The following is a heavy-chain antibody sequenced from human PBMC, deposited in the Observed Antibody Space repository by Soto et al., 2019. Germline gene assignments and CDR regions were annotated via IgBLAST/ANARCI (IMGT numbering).Heavy chain of an antibody. CDR2: IFHSGPT. CDR3: VGDPYHPYARNDF. V-gene: IGHV4-30-4*01. CDR1: GASISSVDYL. Sequence: TLSPTSLVYGASISSVDYLWTWIRHSPGRGLEWLGYIFHSGPTHYNPTLKARLPISIQNSKTQFTLRLTSVTTADSAVYFCVGDPYHPYARNDFWGPGTLVTVSS. D-gene: IGHD2-2*01. J-gene: IGHJ4*01.